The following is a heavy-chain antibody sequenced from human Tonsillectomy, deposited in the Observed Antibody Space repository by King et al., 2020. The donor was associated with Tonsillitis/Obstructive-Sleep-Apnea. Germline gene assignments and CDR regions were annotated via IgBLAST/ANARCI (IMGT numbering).Heavy chain of an antibody. J-gene: IGHJ4*02. Sequence: VQLVESGGGLVQPGGSLRLSCAASGFTFSGYWMHWVRQAPGKGLVWVSRITSDGSSTSYADSVQGRFTISRANAKNTMHLQMNGLRAEDTAVYYCVRGSTSSLFDYWGQGTLVTVSS. CDR1: GFTFSGYW. CDR3: VRGSTSSLFDY. V-gene: IGHV3-74*01. D-gene: IGHD6-6*01. CDR2: ITSDGSST.